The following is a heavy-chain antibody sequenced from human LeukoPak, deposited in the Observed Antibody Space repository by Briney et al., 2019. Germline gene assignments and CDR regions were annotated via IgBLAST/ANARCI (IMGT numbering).Heavy chain of an antibody. J-gene: IGHJ4*02. CDR2: IKSKTDGGTT. V-gene: IGHV3-15*01. D-gene: IGHD5-24*01. Sequence: GGSLRLSCAASGVTFSNAWMSWGRQAPGKGGEWGGRIKSKTDGGTTDYAAPVKGRFTISRDDSKNTLYLQMNSLKTEDTAVYYCTTDLEMATIFGWGQGTLVTVSS. CDR3: TTDLEMATIFG. CDR1: GVTFSNAW.